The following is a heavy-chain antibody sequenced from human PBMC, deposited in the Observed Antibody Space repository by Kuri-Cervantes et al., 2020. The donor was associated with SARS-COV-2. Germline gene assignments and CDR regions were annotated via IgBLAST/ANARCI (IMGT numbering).Heavy chain of an antibody. Sequence: SVKVSCKASGGTFSSYAISWVRQAPGQGLEWMGRIIPIFGIANYAQKFQGRVTITADKSTSTAYMELSSLRPEDTAVYYCARDAAADNLSDYWGQGTLVTVSS. D-gene: IGHD6-13*01. CDR1: GGTFSSYA. J-gene: IGHJ4*02. CDR2: IIPIFGIA. CDR3: ARDAAADNLSDY. V-gene: IGHV1-69*04.